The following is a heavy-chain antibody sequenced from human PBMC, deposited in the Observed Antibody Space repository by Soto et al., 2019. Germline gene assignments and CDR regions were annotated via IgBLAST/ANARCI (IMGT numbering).Heavy chain of an antibody. D-gene: IGHD3-10*01. J-gene: IGHJ5*02. CDR1: GYTFTGYF. V-gene: IGHV1-2*02. CDR3: ARVIRGAYYNSPLDT. Sequence: AALKVSCKASGYTFTGYFMHWVRQAPGQGLEWMGWINPYSGGADYAQSFQGRVTMTRDTSISTVYMELSRLRFDDTAVYYCARVIRGAYYNSPLDTWGQGTVVTVSS. CDR2: INPYSGGA.